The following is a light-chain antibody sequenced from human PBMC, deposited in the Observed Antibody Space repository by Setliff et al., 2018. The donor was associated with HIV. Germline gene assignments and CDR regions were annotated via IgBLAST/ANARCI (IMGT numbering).Light chain of an antibody. Sequence: QSALTQPASVSGSPGQSITISCTGSSSDVGCYNYVSWYQQHPGKAPKLMIYDVSQRPSGVSDRFSGSKSGITASLTISGLQPEDEPDYYCSSYTASSTLVFGGGTKVTVL. CDR2: DVS. CDR3: SSYTASSTLV. CDR1: SSDVGCYNY. J-gene: IGLJ3*02. V-gene: IGLV2-14*03.